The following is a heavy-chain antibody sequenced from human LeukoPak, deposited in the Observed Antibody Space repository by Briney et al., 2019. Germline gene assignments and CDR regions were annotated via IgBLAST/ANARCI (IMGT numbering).Heavy chain of an antibody. CDR2: IYGAGAT. Sequence: GGSLTLSCAASGFTVSDDYLVWVRQAPGTGLEWISVIYGAGATYYADSVKGRFTISRENAKNSLYLQMNSLRAGDTAVYYCARGMGASGSSLFDYWGQGILVTVSS. J-gene: IGHJ4*02. CDR3: ARGMGASGSSLFDY. D-gene: IGHD3-10*01. V-gene: IGHV3-66*01. CDR1: GFTVSDDY.